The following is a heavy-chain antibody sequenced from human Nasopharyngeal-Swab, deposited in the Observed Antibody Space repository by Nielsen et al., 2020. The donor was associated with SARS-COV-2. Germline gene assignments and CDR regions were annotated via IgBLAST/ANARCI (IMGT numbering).Heavy chain of an antibody. CDR1: SDSISGYY. V-gene: IGHV4-59*01. J-gene: IGHJ3*02. Sequence: SETLSLTCTVSSDSISGYYWSWIRQPPGKGLEWLGYIYYTGSTNYNHSLKSRVTMSIDTSKKELSLELTSVTAADPALFFFSRAGDSGVWYAFDIWGQGTRVTVSS. D-gene: IGHD2-15*01. CDR3: SRAGDSGVWYAFDI. CDR2: IYYTGST.